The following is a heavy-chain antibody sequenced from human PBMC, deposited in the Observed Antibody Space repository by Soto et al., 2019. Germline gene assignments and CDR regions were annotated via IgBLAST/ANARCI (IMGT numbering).Heavy chain of an antibody. CDR2: ISSSSSYI. Sequence: GGSLRLSCAASGFTFSSYSMNWVRQAPGKGLEWVSSISSSSSYIYYADSVKGRFTISRDNAKNSLYLQMNSLRAEDTAVYYCASLQIVVVITTPYYYGMDVWGQGTTVTVSS. V-gene: IGHV3-21*01. D-gene: IGHD3-22*01. J-gene: IGHJ6*02. CDR3: ASLQIVVVITTPYYYGMDV. CDR1: GFTFSSYS.